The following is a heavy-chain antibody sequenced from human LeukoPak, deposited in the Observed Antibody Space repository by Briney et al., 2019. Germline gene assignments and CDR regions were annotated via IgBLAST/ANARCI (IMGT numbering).Heavy chain of an antibody. D-gene: IGHD6-19*01. CDR3: TADTPSSSAQAFDY. J-gene: IGHJ4*02. CDR1: GFTFSDVW. CDR2: IKRKSDGETT. V-gene: IGHV3-15*07. Sequence: PGGSLRLSCAASGFTFSDVWMNWVRQAPGMGLEWVGRIKRKSDGETTDYAAPVKGRFTISRDDSKTTLFLQMNNLKTEDTAMYYCTADTPSSSAQAFDYWGQGTLVTVSS.